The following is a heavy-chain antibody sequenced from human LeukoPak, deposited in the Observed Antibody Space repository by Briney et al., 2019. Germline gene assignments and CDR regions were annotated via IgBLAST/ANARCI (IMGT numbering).Heavy chain of an antibody. CDR1: GFTFSSYW. V-gene: IGHV3-7*01. J-gene: IGHJ4*02. Sequence: PGGSLRLSCAASGFTFSSYWMSWVRQAPGKGLEWVANIKQDGSEKYYVDSVKGRFTISRDNAKNSLYLQMNSLRAEDTAVYYCARLTIVAVAGFDYWGQGTLVTVDS. CDR3: ARLTIVAVAGFDY. CDR2: IKQDGSEK. D-gene: IGHD6-19*01.